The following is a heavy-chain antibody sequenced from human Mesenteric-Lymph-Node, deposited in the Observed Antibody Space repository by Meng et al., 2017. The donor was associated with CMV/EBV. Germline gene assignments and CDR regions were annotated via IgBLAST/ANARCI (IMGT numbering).Heavy chain of an antibody. V-gene: IGHV3-53*01. CDR2: IYSGSST. CDR3: ARDLVGGDDVSDYNPHDVFDV. CDR1: GFSVSYNY. D-gene: IGHD3-10*01. J-gene: IGHJ3*01. Sequence: GGSLRLSCVASGFSVSYNYMSWVRQAPGKGLDWVSVIYSGSSTYYADSVRGRFTISRDNSKNTLFLQMNSLRAEDTAVYYCARDLVGGDDVSDYNPHDVFDVWGQGTMVTVSS.